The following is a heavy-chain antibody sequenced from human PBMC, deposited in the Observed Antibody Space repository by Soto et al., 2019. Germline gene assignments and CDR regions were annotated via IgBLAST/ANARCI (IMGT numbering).Heavy chain of an antibody. Sequence: LSLTCTVSGGSISSGGYYWIWIRQHPGKRLAWIGYSYYSGSTYYNPSLKSRVTISVDTSKNQFSLKLSSVTAADTAVYYCACGGSYGGFDYWGQGTLVTVSS. CDR2: SYYSGST. CDR1: GGSISSGGYY. D-gene: IGHD1-26*01. J-gene: IGHJ4*02. CDR3: ACGGSYGGFDY. V-gene: IGHV4-31*03.